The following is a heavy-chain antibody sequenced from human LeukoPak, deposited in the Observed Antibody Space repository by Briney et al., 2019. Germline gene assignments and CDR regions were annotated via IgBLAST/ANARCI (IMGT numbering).Heavy chain of an antibody. CDR1: GFTFGDYG. J-gene: IGHJ4*02. V-gene: IGHV3-20*01. CDR2: INRNGGSI. CDR3: ARRSNRYSYGSNFDY. Sequence: PGGSLRLSCAASGFTFGDYGMTWVRQAPGKGLELVSGINRNGGSIAYADSVKGRFTVSRDNAKNSLYLQRNSLRAEDTAFYHCARRSNRYSYGSNFDYWGQGTLVTVSS. D-gene: IGHD5-18*01.